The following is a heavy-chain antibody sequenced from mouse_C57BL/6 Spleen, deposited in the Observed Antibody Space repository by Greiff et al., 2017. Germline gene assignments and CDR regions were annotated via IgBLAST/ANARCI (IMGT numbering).Heavy chain of an antibody. CDR2: IDPSDSYT. CDR3: ARGGDSSGPMDY. CDR1: GYTFTSYW. Sequence: QVQLQQPGAELVRPGTSVKLSCKASGYTFTSYWMHWVKQRPGQGLEWIGVIDPSDSYTNYNQKFKGKATLTVDTSSSTAYMQINSLTSEDSAVYYCARGGDSSGPMDYWGQGTSVTVSS. D-gene: IGHD3-2*02. J-gene: IGHJ4*01. V-gene: IGHV1-59*01.